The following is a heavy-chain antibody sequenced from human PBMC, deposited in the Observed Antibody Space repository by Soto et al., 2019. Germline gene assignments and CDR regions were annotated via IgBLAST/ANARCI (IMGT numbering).Heavy chain of an antibody. Sequence: QVQLVQSGAEVKKPGSSVKVSCKASGGTFSSYAISWVRQAPGQGLEWMGGIIPIFGTANYAQKFQGRVTITADESTSTAYMELSSLRSEDTAVYYCATPHRXXXXXXXXXXXXXXXYXGQGTLVTVSS. CDR2: IIPIFGTA. CDR3: ATPHRXXXXXXXXXXXXXXXY. V-gene: IGHV1-69*12. J-gene: IGHJ4*02. CDR1: GGTFSSYA.